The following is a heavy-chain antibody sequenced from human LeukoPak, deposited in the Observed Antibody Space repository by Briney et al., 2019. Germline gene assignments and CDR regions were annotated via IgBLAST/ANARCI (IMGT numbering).Heavy chain of an antibody. CDR2: IYYSGST. Sequence: SETLSLTCTVSGGSISSSSYYWGWIRQPPGKGLEWIGSIYYSGSTYYNPSLKSRVTISVDTSKNQFSLKLSSVTAADTVVYYCARHRSYYGMDVWGQGTTVTVSS. CDR3: ARHRSYYGMDV. J-gene: IGHJ6*02. V-gene: IGHV4-39*01. CDR1: GGSISSSSYY.